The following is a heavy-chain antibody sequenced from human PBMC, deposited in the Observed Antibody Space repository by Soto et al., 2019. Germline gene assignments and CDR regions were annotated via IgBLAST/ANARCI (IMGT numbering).Heavy chain of an antibody. CDR3: ARCFSGNDPSRPEEKYYFDS. CDR2: IYYSGYT. D-gene: IGHD1-1*01. J-gene: IGHJ4*02. V-gene: IGHV4-59*01. CDR1: GDSIRSYY. Sequence: PSETLSLTCTVSGDSIRSYYWSWIRQPPGKGLEWIGYIYYSGYTSYNPSLKSRVTISVDTSKNQFSLKLNSVTAAVTAVYYCARCFSGNDPSRPEEKYYFDSWCQGTLVTVSS.